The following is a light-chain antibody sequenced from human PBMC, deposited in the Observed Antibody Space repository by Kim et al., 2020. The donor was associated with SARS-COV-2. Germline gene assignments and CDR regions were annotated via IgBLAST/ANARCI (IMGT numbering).Light chain of an antibody. CDR2: GAS. CDR1: QSVSND. J-gene: IGKJ1*01. Sequence: SPGERATHSCRASQSVSNDLAWYQQKPGQAPRLLIYGASTRATGIPDRFSGSGTGTEFTLTISSLQSEDFALYYCQQYNNWPPWTFGQGTKVDIK. V-gene: IGKV3-15*01. CDR3: QQYNNWPPWT.